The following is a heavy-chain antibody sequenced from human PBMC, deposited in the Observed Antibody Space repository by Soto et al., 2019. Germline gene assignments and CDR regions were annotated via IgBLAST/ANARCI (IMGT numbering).Heavy chain of an antibody. J-gene: IGHJ4*02. V-gene: IGHV4-31*03. CDR2: IYYSGST. CDR3: AINYYGSGSFD. D-gene: IGHD3-10*01. CDR1: GGSISSSGYY. Sequence: QVQLQESGPGLVKPPETLSLTCTVSGGSISSSGYYWSWIRQHPGKGLEWIGYIYYSGSTYYNPSPKSRVTISVDTSKNQFSLKLTSVTAADTAVYYCAINYYGSGSFDWGQGTLVTVSS.